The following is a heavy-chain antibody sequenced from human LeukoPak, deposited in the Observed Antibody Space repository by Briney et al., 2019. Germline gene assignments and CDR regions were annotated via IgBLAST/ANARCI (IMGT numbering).Heavy chain of an antibody. J-gene: IGHJ3*02. CDR1: GGSISSYY. Sequence: SETLSLTCTVSGGSISSYYWSWIRQHPGKGLEWIGYIYYSGSTYYNPSLKSRVTISVDTSKNQFSLKLSSVTAADTAVYYCARSNMITFGGVIVTDAFDIWGQGTMVTVSS. CDR2: IYYSGST. CDR3: ARSNMITFGGVIVTDAFDI. V-gene: IGHV4-59*06. D-gene: IGHD3-16*02.